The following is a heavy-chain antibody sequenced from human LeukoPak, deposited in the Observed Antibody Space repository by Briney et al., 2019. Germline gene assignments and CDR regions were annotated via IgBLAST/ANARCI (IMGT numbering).Heavy chain of an antibody. V-gene: IGHV3-48*04. Sequence: GGSLRLSCAASGFTFSSYNMNWVRQPPGKGLEWVSYISSSSSTIYYADSVKGRFTISRDNAKSSLYLQMNSLRAEDTAVYYCATGGGYYWGQGTLVTVSS. D-gene: IGHD3-16*01. CDR2: ISSSSSTI. CDR1: GFTFSSYN. J-gene: IGHJ4*02. CDR3: ATGGGYY.